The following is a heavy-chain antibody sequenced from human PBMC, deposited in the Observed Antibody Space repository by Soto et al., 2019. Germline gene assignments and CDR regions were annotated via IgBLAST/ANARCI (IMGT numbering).Heavy chain of an antibody. D-gene: IGHD1-20*01. V-gene: IGHV4-30-4*01. CDR2: IYYSGTA. J-gene: IGHJ4*02. Sequence: SETLSLTCTVSGGSISSGEYFWSWIRQPPGKGLEWIGYIYYSGTAYYNPSLKSRVTLLVDTSKNQFPLKLSSVTAADTAVFYCARTRITEGYYFDYWGQGTLVTVSS. CDR3: ARTRITEGYYFDY. CDR1: GGSISSGEYF.